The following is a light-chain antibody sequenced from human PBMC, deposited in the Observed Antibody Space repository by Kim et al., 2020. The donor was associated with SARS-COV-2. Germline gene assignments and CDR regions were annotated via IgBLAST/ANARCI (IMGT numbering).Light chain of an antibody. CDR2: DAS. CDR1: QAISNF. V-gene: IGKV1-27*01. CDR3: QTGHSATWT. Sequence: ASVGDRFTISCRSSQAISNFLAWYQQKLGKVPELLIYDASVLQSVVPSLFSGSGSGTDFTLTISSLQPEDVATYYCQTGHSATWTFGQGTKLEI. J-gene: IGKJ1*01.